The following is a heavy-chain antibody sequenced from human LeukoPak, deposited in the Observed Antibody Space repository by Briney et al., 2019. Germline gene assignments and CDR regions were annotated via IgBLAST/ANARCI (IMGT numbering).Heavy chain of an antibody. V-gene: IGHV1-2*02. CDR2: INPNSGGT. J-gene: IGHJ4*02. Sequence: ASVKVSCKASGYTFTGYYMHWVRQAPGQGLEWMGWINPNSGGTNYAQKFQGRVTMTRDTSISTAYMELNSLRAEDTAVYYCARDSTDGVIPRELHPPFDYWGQGTPVTVSS. CDR3: ARDSTDGVIPRELHPPFDY. D-gene: IGHD1-26*01. CDR1: GYTFTGYY.